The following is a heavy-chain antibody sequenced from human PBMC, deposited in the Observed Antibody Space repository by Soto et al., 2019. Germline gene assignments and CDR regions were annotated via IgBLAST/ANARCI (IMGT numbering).Heavy chain of an antibody. D-gene: IGHD6-19*01. Sequence: GESLKISCKVSGYNFTKYWIGWVRQMPAKGPEWMGIIYPGDSDTTYSPSFQGQVIISADKSISTAYLQWSSLKASDTAMYYCARFVIAVAGRVVYCGQGRLFTVSS. CDR3: ARFVIAVAGRVVY. V-gene: IGHV5-51*01. CDR2: IYPGDSDT. J-gene: IGHJ4*02. CDR1: GYNFTKYW.